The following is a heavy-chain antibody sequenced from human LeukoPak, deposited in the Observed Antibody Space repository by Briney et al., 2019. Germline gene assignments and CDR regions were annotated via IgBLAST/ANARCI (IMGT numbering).Heavy chain of an antibody. CDR2: INPNSGGT. CDR3: ARTPLIGSVLIDY. V-gene: IGHV1-2*02. J-gene: IGHJ4*02. D-gene: IGHD6-25*01. CDR1: GYTFTGYY. Sequence: GASVKVSCKASGYTFTGYYMHWVRQAPGQGLEWMGWINPNSGGTNYAQKFQGRVTMTRDTSISTAYMELSRLRSDDTAVYYCARTPLIGSVLIDYWGQGTLVTVSP.